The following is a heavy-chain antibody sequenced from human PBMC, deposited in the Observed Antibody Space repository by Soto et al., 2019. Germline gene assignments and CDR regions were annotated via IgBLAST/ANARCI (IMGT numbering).Heavy chain of an antibody. CDR2: TRNKANSYTT. Sequence: PGGSLRLSCTASGFTFSDHYMDWVRQAPGKGLEWVGRTRNKANSYTTEYAASVKGRFTISRDDSKNSLYLQMNSLKTEDTAVYYCASGPYGDFDYWGQGTLVTVSS. D-gene: IGHD4-17*01. V-gene: IGHV3-72*01. CDR3: ASGPYGDFDY. J-gene: IGHJ4*02. CDR1: GFTFSDHY.